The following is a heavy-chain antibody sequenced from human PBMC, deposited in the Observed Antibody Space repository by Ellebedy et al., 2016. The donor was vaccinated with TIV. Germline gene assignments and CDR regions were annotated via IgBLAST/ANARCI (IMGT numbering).Heavy chain of an antibody. CDR3: ARYYASGWNYFYC. CDR1: GGSISSYF. J-gene: IGHJ4*02. Sequence: MPSETLSLTCSVSGGSISSYFWSWILQPPGKGLEWIGHISYSVSTDYTPSLKSRVATSVDTSKNQISLRLSSVTSADTAVYYCARYYASGWNYFYCWGQGTLVTVSS. CDR2: ISYSVST. D-gene: IGHD6-19*01. V-gene: IGHV4-59*08.